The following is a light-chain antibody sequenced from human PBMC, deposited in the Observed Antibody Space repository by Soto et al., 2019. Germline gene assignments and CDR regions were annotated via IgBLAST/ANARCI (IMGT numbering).Light chain of an antibody. J-gene: IGLJ1*01. Sequence: QSVLTQPPSVSGSPGQSVAISCTGTSSDVGTYNRVSWYQQPQGTAPKLMIYEVSNRPSGVPDRFSGSKSGNTASLTISGLQAEDEADYYCNSYTSSSTYVFGTGTKVTVL. CDR2: EVS. CDR3: NSYTSSSTYV. V-gene: IGLV2-18*02. CDR1: SSDVGTYNR.